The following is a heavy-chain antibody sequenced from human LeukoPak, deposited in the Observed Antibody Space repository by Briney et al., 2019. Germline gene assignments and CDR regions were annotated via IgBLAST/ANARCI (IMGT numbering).Heavy chain of an antibody. V-gene: IGHV4-39*01. CDR3: ARQFDS. Sequence: SETLSLTCTVSGASISSGTYYWGWIRQPPGKGLEWIGSIYYSVNTYYNPSLKSRVTISVDTSKNQFSLKRSSVTAADTAVYYCARQFDSWGQGTLVTVSS. J-gene: IGHJ4*02. CDR2: IYYSVNT. CDR1: GASISSGTYY.